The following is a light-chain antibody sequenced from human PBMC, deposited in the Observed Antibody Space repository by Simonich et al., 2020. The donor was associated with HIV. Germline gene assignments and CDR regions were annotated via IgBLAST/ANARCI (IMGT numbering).Light chain of an antibody. CDR1: QSIRPY. V-gene: IGKV1-5*01. CDR2: AAS. J-gene: IGKJ2*01. Sequence: DIQMTQSPSSLSTSVGDRVTVACRASQSIRPYLNWYQQKPGKAPKLLIYAASSLHSWVPSRFSGSGSGTEFTLTISSLQPDDFSTYYCQQYSSYSPYTFGQGTKLEIK. CDR3: QQYSSYSPYT.